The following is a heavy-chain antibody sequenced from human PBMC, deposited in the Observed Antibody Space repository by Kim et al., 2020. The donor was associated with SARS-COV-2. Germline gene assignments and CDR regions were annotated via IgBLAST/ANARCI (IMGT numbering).Heavy chain of an antibody. D-gene: IGHD3-10*01. J-gene: IGHJ2*01. CDR1: GFTFSSYA. V-gene: IGHV3-23*01. CDR2: ISCSGGST. Sequence: GGSLRLSCAASGFTFSSYAMSWVRQAPGKGLEWVSAISCSGGSTYYADSVKGRFTISRDNSKNTLYLQMNSLRAEDTAVYYCAKLLWSPEGYFDLWGRGTLVTLSS. CDR3: AKLLWSPEGYFDL.